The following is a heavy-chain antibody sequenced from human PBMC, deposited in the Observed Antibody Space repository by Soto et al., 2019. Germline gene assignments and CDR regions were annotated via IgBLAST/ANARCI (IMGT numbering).Heavy chain of an antibody. J-gene: IGHJ4*02. D-gene: IGHD5-12*01. Sequence: SETLSLTCDVSGGSMSSYYWSWVRQPPGKGLEWIGYIYSSGTHNYNPSLESRLTISIDTSKNQFSLRLSSVTAADTAVYYCARVQMATLFFDYWGQGTQVTVSS. CDR3: ARVQMATLFFDY. V-gene: IGHV4-59*01. CDR2: IYSSGTH. CDR1: GGSMSSYY.